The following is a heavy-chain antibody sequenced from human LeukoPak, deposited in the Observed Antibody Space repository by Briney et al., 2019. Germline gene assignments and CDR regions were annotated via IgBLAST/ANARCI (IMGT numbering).Heavy chain of an antibody. J-gene: IGHJ3*02. CDR3: TVFVGSGPHDAFDI. CDR2: IRSKAYGGTT. Sequence: GGSLRLSCAASGFTFSSYAMSWVRQAPGKGLEWVGFIRSKAYGGTTQYAASVKGRFTISRDDSKSIAYLQMNSLKTEDTAVYYCTVFVGSGPHDAFDIWGQGTMVTVSS. CDR1: GFTFSSYA. V-gene: IGHV3-49*04. D-gene: IGHD3-10*02.